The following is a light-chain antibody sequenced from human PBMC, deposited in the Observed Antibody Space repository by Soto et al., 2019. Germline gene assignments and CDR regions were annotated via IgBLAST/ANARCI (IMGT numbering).Light chain of an antibody. CDR1: SSDVGGYNY. Sequence: ALTQPPSASESPGQSVTISCTGTSSDVGGYNYVSWYQQHPGKAPKLMIYEVSKRPSGVPDRFSGSKSGNTASLTVSGLQAEDEADYYCSSYAGSNNFGVFGTGTKVTVL. V-gene: IGLV2-8*01. J-gene: IGLJ1*01. CDR2: EVS. CDR3: SSYAGSNNFGV.